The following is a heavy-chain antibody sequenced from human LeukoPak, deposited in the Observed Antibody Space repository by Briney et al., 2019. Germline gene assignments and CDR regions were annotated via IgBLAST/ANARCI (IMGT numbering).Heavy chain of an antibody. V-gene: IGHV3-9*03. Sequence: QAGGSLRLSCAASGFTFDDYAMHWVRQAPGKGLEWVSGISWNSGSIGYADSVKGRFTISRDNAKNSLYLQMNSLRAEDMALYYCAKDMGYSSSKGFDLWGRGTLVTVSS. CDR3: AKDMGYSSSKGFDL. CDR2: ISWNSGSI. J-gene: IGHJ2*01. D-gene: IGHD6-13*01. CDR1: GFTFDDYA.